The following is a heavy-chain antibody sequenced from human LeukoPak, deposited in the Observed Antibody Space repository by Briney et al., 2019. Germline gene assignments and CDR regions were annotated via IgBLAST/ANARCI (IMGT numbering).Heavy chain of an antibody. CDR3: ARSGYCSGGSCFWDYYYMDV. D-gene: IGHD2-15*01. Sequence: GGSLRLSCAASGFTFSSYSMNWVRQAPGKGLEWVSYISSSSSTIYYADSVKGRFTISRDNAKNSLYLQMNSLRAEDTAVYYCARSGYCSGGSCFWDYYYMDVWGKGTTVTISS. CDR2: ISSSSSTI. CDR1: GFTFSSYS. V-gene: IGHV3-48*01. J-gene: IGHJ6*03.